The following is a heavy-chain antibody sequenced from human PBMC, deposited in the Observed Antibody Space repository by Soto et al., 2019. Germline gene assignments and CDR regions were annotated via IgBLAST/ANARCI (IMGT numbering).Heavy chain of an antibody. CDR2: VSFDGKVT. J-gene: IGHJ4*02. CDR1: GFTFNSLS. D-gene: IGHD2-21*02. CDR3: AREPYGDSQYFDY. Sequence: QVQLVESGGDMVQAGTSLRLSCTGTGFTFNSLSLHWVRQGPDKGLEWVAVVSFDGKVTYYAVSVKGRFTVSRDNSKNTIYLPAHSLRAEGAAVYYCAREPYGDSQYFDYWGQGTPVTVSS. V-gene: IGHV3-30*04.